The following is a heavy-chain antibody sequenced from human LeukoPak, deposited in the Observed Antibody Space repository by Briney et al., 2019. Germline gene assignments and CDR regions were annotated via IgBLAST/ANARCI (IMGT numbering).Heavy chain of an antibody. V-gene: IGHV3-21*01. CDR3: ARGVGVTIRTSNFDY. CDR1: GFTFSNYD. J-gene: IGHJ4*02. D-gene: IGHD1-26*01. CDR2: ISTTSDYI. Sequence: GGSLRLSCAASGFTFSNYDMSWVRQVPGKELEWVSSISTTSDYIYYAGSVKGRFTVSRDNAKNSLFLQMNSLRAEDTAVYYCARGVGVTIRTSNFDYWGQGTLVTASS.